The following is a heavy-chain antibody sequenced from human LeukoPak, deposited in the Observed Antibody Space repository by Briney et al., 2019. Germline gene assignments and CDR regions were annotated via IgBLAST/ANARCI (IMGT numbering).Heavy chain of an antibody. V-gene: IGHV3-33*08. J-gene: IGHJ6*02. D-gene: IGHD2-8*01. CDR1: GGSISSSNW. Sequence: PSETLSLTCAVSGGSISSSNWWSWVRQAPGKGLEWVAIISYDGSHKYFPDSVKGRFTISRDNSKNTLYLQMNSLRAEDTAVYYCAREPQYCTNDVCTYYGMDVWGQGTTVTVSS. CDR2: ISYDGSHK. CDR3: AREPQYCTNDVCTYYGMDV.